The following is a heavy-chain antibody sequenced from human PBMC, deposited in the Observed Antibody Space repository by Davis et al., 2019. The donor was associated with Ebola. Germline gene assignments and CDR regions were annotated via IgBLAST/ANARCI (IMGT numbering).Heavy chain of an antibody. V-gene: IGHV4-39*07. CDR3: ATLSGYCTNGVCYKAHFDY. CDR1: GGSISSSSYY. J-gene: IGHJ4*02. D-gene: IGHD2-8*01. Sequence: PSETLSLTCTVSGGSISSSSYYWGWIRQPPGKGLEWIGNIYYSGSTNYNPSLKSRVTISVDTSKNQFSLKLSSVTAADTAVYYCATLSGYCTNGVCYKAHFDYWGQGTLVTVSS. CDR2: IYYSGST.